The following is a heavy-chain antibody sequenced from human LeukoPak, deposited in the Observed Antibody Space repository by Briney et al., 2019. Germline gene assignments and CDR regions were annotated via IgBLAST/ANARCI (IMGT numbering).Heavy chain of an antibody. CDR3: ARHSGYCSGGSCYPNWFDP. Sequence: SETLSLTCTVSGGSNSSSSYYWGWIRQPPGKGLEWIGSIYYSGSTYYNPSLKSRVTISVDTSKNQFSLKLSSVTAADTAVYYRARHSGYCSGGSCYPNWFDPWGQGTLVTVSS. D-gene: IGHD2-15*01. CDR1: GGSNSSSSYY. V-gene: IGHV4-39*01. J-gene: IGHJ5*02. CDR2: IYYSGST.